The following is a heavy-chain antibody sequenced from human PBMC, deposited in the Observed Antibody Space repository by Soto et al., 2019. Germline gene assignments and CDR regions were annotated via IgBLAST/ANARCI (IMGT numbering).Heavy chain of an antibody. V-gene: IGHV4-59*01. CDR3: ARDMVRGVIRGMDV. Sequence: TLSLTCTVSGGSISSYYWSWIRQPPGKGLEWIGYIYYSGSTNYNPSLKSRVTISVDTSKNQFSLKLSSVTAADTAVYYCARDMVRGVIRGMDVWGKGTTVTVSS. CDR2: IYYSGST. J-gene: IGHJ6*03. CDR1: GGSISSYY. D-gene: IGHD3-10*01.